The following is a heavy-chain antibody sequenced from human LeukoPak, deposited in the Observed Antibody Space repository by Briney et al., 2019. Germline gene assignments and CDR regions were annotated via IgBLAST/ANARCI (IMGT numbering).Heavy chain of an antibody. CDR2: MNPNRGNT. CDR1: GYTFTSYG. J-gene: IGHJ6*03. V-gene: IGHV1-8*01. Sequence: ASVKVSCKASGYTFTSYGINWVRQATGQGLEWMGWMNPNRGNTGYAQKFQGRVTMTRNTSISTAYMELSSLRSEDTAVYYCARMARDDFDWLLGDYMDVWGKGTTVTVSS. D-gene: IGHD3-9*01. CDR3: ARMARDDFDWLLGDYMDV.